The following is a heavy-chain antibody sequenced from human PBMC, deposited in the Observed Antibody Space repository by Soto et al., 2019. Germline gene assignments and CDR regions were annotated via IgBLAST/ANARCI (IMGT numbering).Heavy chain of an antibody. V-gene: IGHV4-31*03. Sequence: QVQLQESGPGLVKPSQTLSLTCTVSGGSIRSGGYYLSWTRQHPGKGLEWIGHMYYSGSTFYNPSLKSRITISVDTSKNQFSLKLSSVTAADTAVYYCARAIAAAGTFDWGQGTQVTVSS. J-gene: IGHJ4*02. CDR3: ARAIAAAGTFD. CDR1: GGSIRSGGYY. CDR2: MYYSGST. D-gene: IGHD6-13*01.